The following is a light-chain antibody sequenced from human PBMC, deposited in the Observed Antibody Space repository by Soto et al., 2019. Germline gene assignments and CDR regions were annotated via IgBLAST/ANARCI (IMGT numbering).Light chain of an antibody. CDR3: KQYGSMTWT. CDR2: GAS. CDR1: QSVSRSH. Sequence: EIVLTQYPAILYLSTGESATLSCRASQSVSRSHLAWYQQKPGQAPRLLIHGASTRATGSQDRSCGSGSGTYFTLTISSLEPEDWAVLYSKQYGSMTWTFSQGTEVEIK. J-gene: IGKJ1*01. V-gene: IGKV3-20*01.